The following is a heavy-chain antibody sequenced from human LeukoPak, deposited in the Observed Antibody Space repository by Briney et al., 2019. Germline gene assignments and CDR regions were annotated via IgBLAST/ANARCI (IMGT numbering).Heavy chain of an antibody. CDR3: ATFWATTVVSGDS. CDR2: INSKTDGGRT. D-gene: IGHD4-23*01. V-gene: IGHV3-15*01. Sequence: GCLRDSRAATGITLINACMSSVRQAPGKGGDWVCLINSKTDGGRTDYGAPVKGRFTISRVDLKNTLYLQMNSLKTEDTAVYYCATFWATTVVSGDSGGQGTLVTVS. J-gene: IGHJ4*02. CDR1: GITLINAC.